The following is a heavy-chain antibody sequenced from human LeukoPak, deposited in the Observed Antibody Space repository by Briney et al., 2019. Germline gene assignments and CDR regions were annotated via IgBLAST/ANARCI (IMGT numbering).Heavy chain of an antibody. CDR1: GYMFTVYY. J-gene: IGHJ5*02. Sequence: ASVKVSCKTSGYMFTVYYLHWVRQAPGQGLEWMGMISPTGGTTRFSQKYQGRITMTRDMSTSTVYMDLSSLRSEDTAVYYCARDNSVRDEAWWFNPWGQGTLVTVSS. V-gene: IGHV1-46*01. D-gene: IGHD5-24*01. CDR2: ISPTGGTT. CDR3: ARDNSVRDEAWWFNP.